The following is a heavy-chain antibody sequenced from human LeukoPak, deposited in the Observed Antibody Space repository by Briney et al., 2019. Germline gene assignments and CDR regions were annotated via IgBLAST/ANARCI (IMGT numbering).Heavy chain of an antibody. Sequence: SETLSLTCAVYGGSFSGYYWSWIRQPPGKGLEWIGEINHSGSTNYNPSLKSRVTISVDTSKNQFSLKLSSVTAADTAVYYCARLRYFDWLLSASNAFDIWGQGTMVTVSS. CDR2: INHSGST. J-gene: IGHJ3*02. V-gene: IGHV4-34*01. CDR3: ARLRYFDWLLSASNAFDI. D-gene: IGHD3-9*01. CDR1: GGSFSGYY.